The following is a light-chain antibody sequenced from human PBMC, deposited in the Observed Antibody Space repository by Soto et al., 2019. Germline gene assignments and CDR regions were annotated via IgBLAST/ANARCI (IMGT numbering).Light chain of an antibody. CDR3: QQHKSYPFT. V-gene: IGKV1-5*01. J-gene: IGKJ3*01. CDR1: QSISSW. Sequence: DIQMTQSPSTLSASVGDRVTITCRASQSISSWLAWYQQKPGKAPKLLIYDASSLESGVPSRFSGSGSGTEFTLTISSLQPDDVATYYCQQHKSYPFTFGPGTKVDIQ. CDR2: DAS.